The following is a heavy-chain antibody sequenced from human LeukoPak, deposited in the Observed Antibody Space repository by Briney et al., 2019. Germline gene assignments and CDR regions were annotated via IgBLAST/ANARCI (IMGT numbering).Heavy chain of an antibody. Sequence: SETLSLTCTVSGXSISSGDYYWSWIRQPAGKGLDWLGRIYTSGSTKYNPSLESRVTMSVDTSKNQFSLKLSFVTAADTAVYYCARVGSGYDYFDYWGQGTLVTVSS. J-gene: IGHJ4*02. CDR3: ARVGSGYDYFDY. CDR1: GXSISSGDYY. V-gene: IGHV4-61*02. CDR2: IYTSGST. D-gene: IGHD3-22*01.